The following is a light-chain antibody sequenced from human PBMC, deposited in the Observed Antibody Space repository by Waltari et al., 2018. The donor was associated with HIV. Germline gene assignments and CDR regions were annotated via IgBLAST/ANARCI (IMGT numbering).Light chain of an antibody. V-gene: IGKV1-39*01. Sequence: DIQMTQSPASLSASVGDRVTITCRASQSVSNNLNWYQQKPGKAPNILIYDAASLQSGVPSRFSGSGSGTDFTLTISSLQPEDFASYYCQQSYSAPLTFGPGTKVDIK. J-gene: IGKJ3*01. CDR2: DAA. CDR1: QSVSNN. CDR3: QQSYSAPLT.